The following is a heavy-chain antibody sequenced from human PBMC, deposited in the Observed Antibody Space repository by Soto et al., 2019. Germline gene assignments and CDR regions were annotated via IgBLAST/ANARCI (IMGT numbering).Heavy chain of an antibody. CDR3: ARGQFHHVSNYYYALDV. Sequence: QVQLVQSGAEVKKPGSSVKVSCKASGGTFSSYAISWVRQAPGQGLEWMGGFIPMFSRPHSARKFQGRVTITADESTSTAYMDLSSLRSEDTAVYYCARGQFHHVSNYYYALDVWGQGTTVTVSS. J-gene: IGHJ6*02. V-gene: IGHV1-69*01. CDR2: FIPMFSRP. CDR1: GGTFSSYA.